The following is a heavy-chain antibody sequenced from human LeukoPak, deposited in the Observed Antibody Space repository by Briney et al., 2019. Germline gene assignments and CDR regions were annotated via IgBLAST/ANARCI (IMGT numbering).Heavy chain of an antibody. J-gene: IGHJ4*02. CDR2: ISGSGGST. V-gene: IGHV3-23*01. Sequence: PGGSLRLSCAASGFIFNNYVMSWVRQAPGKGLEWVSAISGSGGSTYYADSVKGRFTISRDNSKNTLYLQMSSLRAEDTAIYYCAGDYSTGWYQFGYWGQGTLVTVSS. D-gene: IGHD6-19*01. CDR3: AGDYSTGWYQFGY. CDR1: GFIFNNYV.